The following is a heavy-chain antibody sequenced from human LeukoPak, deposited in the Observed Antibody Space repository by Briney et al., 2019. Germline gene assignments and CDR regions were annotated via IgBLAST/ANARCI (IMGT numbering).Heavy chain of an antibody. V-gene: IGHV1-69*06. Sequence: ASVKVSCKASGGTFSSYAISLVRDAPGQGLEWMGGIIPIFGTANYAQKFQGRVTITADKSTSTAYLELSSLRSEDTAVYYCATSKGLLWFGELSWKNWFDPWGQGTLVTVSS. CDR2: IIPIFGTA. J-gene: IGHJ5*02. D-gene: IGHD3-10*01. CDR3: ATSKGLLWFGELSWKNWFDP. CDR1: GGTFSSYA.